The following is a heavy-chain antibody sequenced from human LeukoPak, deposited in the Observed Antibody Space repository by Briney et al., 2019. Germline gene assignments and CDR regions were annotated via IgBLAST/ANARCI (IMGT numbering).Heavy chain of an antibody. V-gene: IGHV1-18*01. J-gene: IGHJ4*02. D-gene: IGHD1-26*01. CDR1: GYTFTSYG. Sequence: ASVKVSCKASGYTFTSYGISWVRQAPGQGLEWMGWISAYNGNTKYAQKFQGRVTMTTDTSTSTAYMELRSLRSDDTAVYYCASVVGATILDYWDQGTLVTVSS. CDR3: ASVVGATILDY. CDR2: ISAYNGNT.